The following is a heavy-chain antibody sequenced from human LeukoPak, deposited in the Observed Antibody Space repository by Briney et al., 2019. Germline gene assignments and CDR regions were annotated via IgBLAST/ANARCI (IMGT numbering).Heavy chain of an antibody. CDR2: ISSSGSTI. CDR3: ARDALVGAPHFDY. CDR1: GFTFSSYG. D-gene: IGHD1-26*01. V-gene: IGHV3-48*04. Sequence: GRSLRLSCAASGFTFSSYGMSWVRQAPGKGLEWVSYISSSGSTIYYADSVKGRFTISRDNAKNSLYLQMNSLRAEDTAVYYCARDALVGAPHFDYWGQGTLVTVSS. J-gene: IGHJ4*02.